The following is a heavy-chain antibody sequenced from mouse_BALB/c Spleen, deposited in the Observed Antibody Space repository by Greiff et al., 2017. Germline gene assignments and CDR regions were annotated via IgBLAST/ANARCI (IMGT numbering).Heavy chain of an antibody. CDR2: ISTYYGNT. D-gene: IGHD1-1*01. V-gene: IGHV1-67*01. Sequence: QVQLQQSGPELVRPGVSVKISCKGSSYTFTDYAMHWVKQSHAKSLEWIGVISTYYGNTNYNQKFKGKATMTVDKSSSTAYMELARLTSEDSAVYYCARNGSPYAMDYWGQGTSVTVSS. J-gene: IGHJ4*01. CDR3: ARNGSPYAMDY. CDR1: SYTFTDYA.